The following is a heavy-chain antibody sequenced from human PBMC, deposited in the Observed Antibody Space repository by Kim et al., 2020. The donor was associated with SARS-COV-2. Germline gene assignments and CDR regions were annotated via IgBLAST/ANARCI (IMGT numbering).Heavy chain of an antibody. V-gene: IGHV3-7*01. J-gene: IGHJ4*02. D-gene: IGHD2-15*01. CDR2: IKQDGSEK. CDR3: ATLVVY. CDR1: GFTFSSYG. Sequence: GGSLRLSCAASGFTFSSYGMRWVRQAPGKGLEWVANIKQDGSEKYYVDSVKGRFTISRDNAKNSLYLQMNSLRAEDTAVYYCATLVVYCGQGTMVTGAS.